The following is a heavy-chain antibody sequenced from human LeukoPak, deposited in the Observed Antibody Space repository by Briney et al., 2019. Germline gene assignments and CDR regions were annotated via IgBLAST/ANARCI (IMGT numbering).Heavy chain of an antibody. Sequence: SVTVSCKASGGSFISHAVGWVRQAPGQGLEWLGGTIPLFGTTRYAQKFQGRVTITTDESTRTAYMDLSSLTSEDTAVYYCARGSWDDVGYYYYYYMDVWGKGSTVTVSS. J-gene: IGHJ6*03. V-gene: IGHV1-69*05. CDR2: TIPLFGTT. CDR3: ARGSWDDVGYYYYYYMDV. D-gene: IGHD1-1*01. CDR1: GGSFISHA.